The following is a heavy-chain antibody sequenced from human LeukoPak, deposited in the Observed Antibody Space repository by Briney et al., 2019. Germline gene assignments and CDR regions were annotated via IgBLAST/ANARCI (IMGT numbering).Heavy chain of an antibody. J-gene: IGHJ6*02. D-gene: IGHD2-2*01. CDR3: ARSPPRYCSSTSCYRPPYYYYGMDV. CDR1: GFTVSSNY. Sequence: GGSLRLSCAASGFTVSSNYMSWVRQAPGKGLEWVSVIYSGGSTYYADSVKGRFTISRDNSKNTLYLQMNSLRAEDTAVYYCARSPPRYCSSTSCYRPPYYYYGMDVWGQGTTVTVSS. CDR2: IYSGGST. V-gene: IGHV3-53*01.